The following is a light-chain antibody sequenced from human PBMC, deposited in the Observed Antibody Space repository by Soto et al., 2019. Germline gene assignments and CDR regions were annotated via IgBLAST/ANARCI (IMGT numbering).Light chain of an antibody. CDR2: AAS. Sequence: AIRMTQSPSSFSASTGDRVPITCRASQGISSYLAWYQQKPGKAPKLLIYAASTLQSGVPSRFSGSGSGTDFTLTISCLQSEDIATYYGQQYYSYTWTFGQGTKVEIK. J-gene: IGKJ1*01. CDR1: QGISSY. V-gene: IGKV1-8*01. CDR3: QQYYSYTWT.